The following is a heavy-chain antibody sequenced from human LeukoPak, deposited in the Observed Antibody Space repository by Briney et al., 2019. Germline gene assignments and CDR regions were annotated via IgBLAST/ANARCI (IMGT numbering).Heavy chain of an antibody. D-gene: IGHD6-13*01. V-gene: IGHV3-30*02. Sequence: XXXGIHWVRQAPGKWLEWVAFIRYDGSNKYYADSVKVRLTIYRENSKNTMYLQMNSLRAEDTAVYYCAKLYSSSSLDYWGQGTLVTVSS. CDR2: IRYDGSNK. CDR3: AKLYSSSSLDY. J-gene: IGHJ4*02. CDR1: XXXG.